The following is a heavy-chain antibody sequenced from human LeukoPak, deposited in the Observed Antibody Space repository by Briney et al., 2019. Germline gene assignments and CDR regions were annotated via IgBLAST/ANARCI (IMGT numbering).Heavy chain of an antibody. J-gene: IGHJ5*02. V-gene: IGHV1-2*02. Sequence: ASVKDSCKASGYTFYDYYIHWVRRAPGQGLEWMGWIDPNSGVRNYAQKFQGRVTMTRDTSTSTAYMDLSSLTFDDTAVYYCARGGCSGGSCYSSWFDPWGQGTLVTVSS. CDR2: IDPNSGVR. CDR3: ARGGCSGGSCYSSWFDP. CDR1: GYTFYDYY. D-gene: IGHD2-15*01.